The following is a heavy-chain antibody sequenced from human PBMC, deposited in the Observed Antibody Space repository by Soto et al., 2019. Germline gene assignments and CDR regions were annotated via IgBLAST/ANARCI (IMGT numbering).Heavy chain of an antibody. CDR3: PGIEGVGATLVGLWFDAFDI. Sequence: QVTLKESGPVLVKPTETLTLTCTVSGFSLSNARMGVSWIRQPPGKALEWLAHIFSNDEKSYSTSLKSRLTISKDTSKGQVALTMTNMAPVDPPTFYCPGIEGVGATLVGLWFDAFDIGGKGKMVTVFS. V-gene: IGHV2-26*01. J-gene: IGHJ3*02. CDR2: IFSNDEK. CDR1: GFSLSNARMG. D-gene: IGHD1-26*01.